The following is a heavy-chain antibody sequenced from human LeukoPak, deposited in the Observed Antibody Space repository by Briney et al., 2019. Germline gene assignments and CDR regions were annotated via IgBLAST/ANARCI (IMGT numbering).Heavy chain of an antibody. CDR1: GYTFTSYA. CDR3: ARRGGPDSSGYYYDY. J-gene: IGHJ4*02. V-gene: IGHV1-69*05. D-gene: IGHD3-22*01. Sequence: GASVKVSCKASGYTFTSYAISWVRQAPGQGLEWMGGIIPIFGTANYAQKFQGRVTITTDESTSTAYMELSSLRSEDTAVYYCARRGGPDSSGYYYDYWGQGTLVTVSS. CDR2: IIPIFGTA.